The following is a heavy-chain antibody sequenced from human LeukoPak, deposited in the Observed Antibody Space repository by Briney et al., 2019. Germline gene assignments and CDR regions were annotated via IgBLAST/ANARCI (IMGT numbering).Heavy chain of an antibody. J-gene: IGHJ5*02. D-gene: IGHD2-2*01. V-gene: IGHV4-31*01. CDR1: GGSISSGGYY. Sequence: SETLSLACTVSGGSISSGGYYWSWIRQHPGKGLEWIGYIYYSGNTYYNPSLKSLVTISVDTSKNQFSLKLSSVTAADTAVYYCARFRSSTSCYYWFDPWGQGTLVTVSS. CDR2: IYYSGNT. CDR3: ARFRSSTSCYYWFDP.